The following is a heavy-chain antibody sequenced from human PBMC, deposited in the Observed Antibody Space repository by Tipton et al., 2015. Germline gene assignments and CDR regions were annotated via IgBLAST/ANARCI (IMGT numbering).Heavy chain of an antibody. D-gene: IGHD3-10*01. Sequence: TLSLTCDVSGYSISSGYYWSWIRQPPGKGQEWIGSFFHSGNTFHNPSLRNRVTISVDTSKSQFSLTLSSLTAADAAVYYCARLGSGISVSPPSYFDFRGRGSLVAVSS. V-gene: IGHV4-38-2*01. J-gene: IGHJ4*02. CDR1: GYSISSGYY. CDR2: FFHSGNT. CDR3: ARLGSGISVSPPSYFDF.